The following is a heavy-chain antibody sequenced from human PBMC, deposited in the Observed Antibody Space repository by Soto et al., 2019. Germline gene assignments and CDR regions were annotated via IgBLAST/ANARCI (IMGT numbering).Heavy chain of an antibody. CDR2: ISSSSSYI. D-gene: IGHD3-22*01. CDR1: GFTFSSYS. CDR3: ASTWDISGQNY. V-gene: IGHV3-21*01. Sequence: EGSLRFSCAASGFTFSSYSMNWVRQAPGKGLEWVSSISSSSSYIYYADSVKGRFTISRDNAKSSLYLQMNSLRAEDTAVYCCASTWDISGQNYWGQGALVAVSS. J-gene: IGHJ4*02.